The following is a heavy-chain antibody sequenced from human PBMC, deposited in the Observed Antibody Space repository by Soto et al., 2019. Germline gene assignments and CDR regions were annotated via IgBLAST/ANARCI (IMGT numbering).Heavy chain of an antibody. Sequence: PGGSLRLPCAVSGFTFSTSALSWVRQAPGKGLEWVSAITISGHNTYYADSVQGRFTISRDNSKNTLYLQMNSLRAEDTAVYYCAKERLGYFDYWGQGTLVTVSS. CDR1: GFTFSTSA. V-gene: IGHV3-23*01. D-gene: IGHD1-26*01. CDR3: AKERLGYFDY. J-gene: IGHJ4*02. CDR2: ITISGHNT.